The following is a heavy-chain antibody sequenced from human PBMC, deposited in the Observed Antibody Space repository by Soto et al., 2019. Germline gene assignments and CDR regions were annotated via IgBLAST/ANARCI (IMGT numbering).Heavy chain of an antibody. V-gene: IGHV4-34*01. CDR2: INHSGSI. J-gene: IGHJ2*01. Sequence: QVQLQQWGAGLLKPSETLSLTCAVYGGSFSGYYWSWIRQPPGKGLEWIGEINHSGSINYNPSLKSRVTISVDTSKNQFSLKLKSVTAADTAMYYCARGVGMAARRPKNWYFDLWGRGTLVTVSS. D-gene: IGHD6-6*01. CDR3: ARGVGMAARRPKNWYFDL. CDR1: GGSFSGYY.